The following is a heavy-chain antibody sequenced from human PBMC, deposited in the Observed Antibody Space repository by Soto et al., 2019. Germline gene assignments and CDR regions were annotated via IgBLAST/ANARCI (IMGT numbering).Heavy chain of an antibody. CDR2: IWYDGSNK. CDR3: ASSRYSSDYYYYGMDV. CDR1: GFTFSSYG. Sequence: QVQLVESGGGVVQPGRSLRLSCAASGFTFSSYGMHWVRQAPGKGLEWVAVIWYDGSNKYYADSVKGRFTISRDNSKNTLYLQMNSLRAEDTAVYYCASSRYSSDYYYYGMDVWGQGTTVTVSS. D-gene: IGHD6-25*01. V-gene: IGHV3-33*01. J-gene: IGHJ6*02.